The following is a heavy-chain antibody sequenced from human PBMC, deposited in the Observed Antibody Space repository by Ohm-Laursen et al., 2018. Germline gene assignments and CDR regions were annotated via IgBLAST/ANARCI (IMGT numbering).Heavy chain of an antibody. J-gene: IGHJ5*02. CDR3: AKDVVVVPAASRWFDP. CDR1: GFTFSSYG. Sequence: SLRLSCAASGFTFSSYGMHWVRQAPGKGLEWVAVISYDGSNKYYADSVKGRFTISRDNSKNTLYLQMNSLRPEDSGVYYCAKDVVVVPAASRWFDPWGQGTLVTVSS. V-gene: IGHV3-30*18. CDR2: ISYDGSNK. D-gene: IGHD2-2*01.